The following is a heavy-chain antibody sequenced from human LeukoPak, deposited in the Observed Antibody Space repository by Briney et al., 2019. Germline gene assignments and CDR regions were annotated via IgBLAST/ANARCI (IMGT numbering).Heavy chain of an antibody. D-gene: IGHD5-24*01. CDR3: ARDRRDGYNSFDY. Sequence: GGSLRLSCAASGFTFSSYSMNWVRQAPGKGLEWVSYISSSSSTIYYADSVKGRFTISRDNAKNSLYLQMNSLRAEDTAVYYCARDRRDGYNSFDYWGQGTLVTVSS. V-gene: IGHV3-48*01. CDR2: ISSSSSTI. J-gene: IGHJ4*02. CDR1: GFTFSSYS.